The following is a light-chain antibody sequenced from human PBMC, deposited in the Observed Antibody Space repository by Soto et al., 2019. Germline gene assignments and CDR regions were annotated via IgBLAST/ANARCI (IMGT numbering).Light chain of an antibody. J-gene: IGLJ3*02. Sequence: QSALTQPASVSESPGQSISISCGGGRNDIGTYNLVSWYQQHPGKAPKLIIYKGNKRPSGVSNRFSGSRSGNTASLTISGLQAEDEADYYCCSYTDGSSLLFGGGTKLTVL. CDR3: CSYTDGSSLL. CDR1: RNDIGTYNL. V-gene: IGLV2-23*01. CDR2: KGN.